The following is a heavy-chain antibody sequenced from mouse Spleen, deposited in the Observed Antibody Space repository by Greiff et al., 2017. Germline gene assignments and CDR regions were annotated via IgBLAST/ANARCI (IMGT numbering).Heavy chain of an antibody. V-gene: IGHV5-17*01. Sequence: EVKLMESGGGLVKPGGSLKLSCAASGFTFSDYGMHWVRQAPEKGLEWVAYISSGSSTIYYADTVKGRFTISRDNAKNTLFLQMTSLRSEDTAMYYCARHDYDGAWFAYWGQGTLVTVSA. CDR1: GFTFSDYG. CDR3: ARHDYDGAWFAY. J-gene: IGHJ3*01. CDR2: ISSGSSTI. D-gene: IGHD2-4*01.